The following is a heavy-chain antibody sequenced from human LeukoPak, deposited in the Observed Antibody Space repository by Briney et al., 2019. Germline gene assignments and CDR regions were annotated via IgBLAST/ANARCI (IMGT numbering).Heavy chain of an antibody. J-gene: IGHJ4*02. CDR2: IKQDGSEK. V-gene: IGHV3-7*03. CDR1: GFTFSSYW. D-gene: IGHD5-24*01. CDR3: AKDRDKMATTLDY. Sequence: GGSLRLSCAASGFTFSSYWMSWARQAPGKGLEWVANIKQDGSEKYYVDSVKGRFTISRDNAKNTLYLQMNSLRAEDTAVYYCAKDRDKMATTLDYWGQGTLVTVSS.